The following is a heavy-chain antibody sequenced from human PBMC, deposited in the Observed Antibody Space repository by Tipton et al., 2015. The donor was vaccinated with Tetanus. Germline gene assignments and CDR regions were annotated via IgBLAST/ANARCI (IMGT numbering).Heavy chain of an antibody. V-gene: IGHV3-30-3*01. D-gene: IGHD3-16*01. Sequence: SLRLSCAASGFAFSDYSIFWVRQAPGKGLEWVAVITFDGGTKYYADSVKGRFTLSRDNSQNTLYLQMNSLKVEDTAVYYCAREDGGPTLDYFDSWGQGVLVIVSS. CDR2: ITFDGGTK. J-gene: IGHJ4*02. CDR1: GFAFSDYS. CDR3: AREDGGPTLDYFDS.